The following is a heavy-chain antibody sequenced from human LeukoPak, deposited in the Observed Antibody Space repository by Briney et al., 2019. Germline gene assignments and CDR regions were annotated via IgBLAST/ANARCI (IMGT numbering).Heavy chain of an antibody. V-gene: IGHV4-38-2*02. Sequence: SETLSLTCTVSGYSINSGYYWGWIRQPPGKGLEWIGNIYHTGRTYYNPSLESRVTISVDTSKNQFSLRLSSVTAADTAVYYCARPNWNDLHFDYWGQGTLVTVSS. J-gene: IGHJ4*02. D-gene: IGHD1-1*01. CDR1: GYSINSGYY. CDR2: IYHTGRT. CDR3: ARPNWNDLHFDY.